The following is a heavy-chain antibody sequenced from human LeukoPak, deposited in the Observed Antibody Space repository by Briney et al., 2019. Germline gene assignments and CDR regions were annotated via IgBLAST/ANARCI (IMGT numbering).Heavy chain of an antibody. Sequence: SETLSLTCAVSGGSISSSNWWSWVRQPPGKGLEWIGEIYHSGSTNYNPSLKSRVTISVDKSKNQFSLKLSSVTAADTAVYYCARGGGYCGNGLCYDFDYWGQGTLVTVSS. J-gene: IGHJ4*02. D-gene: IGHD2-8*01. CDR2: IYHSGST. CDR3: ARGGGYCGNGLCYDFDY. CDR1: GGSISSSNW. V-gene: IGHV4-4*02.